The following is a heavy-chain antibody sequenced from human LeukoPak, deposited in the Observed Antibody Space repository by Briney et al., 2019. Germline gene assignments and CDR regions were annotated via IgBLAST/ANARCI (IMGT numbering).Heavy chain of an antibody. CDR3: AKELRYFDWLLALSPLDY. D-gene: IGHD3-9*01. Sequence: PGGSLRLSCAASGFTFDDYAMHWVRQAPGKGLEWVSLISGDGGSTYYADSVKGRFTISRDNSKNSLYLQMNSLRTEDTALYYCAKELRYFDWLLALSPLDYWGQGTLVTVSS. CDR1: GFTFDDYA. CDR2: ISGDGGST. J-gene: IGHJ4*02. V-gene: IGHV3-43*02.